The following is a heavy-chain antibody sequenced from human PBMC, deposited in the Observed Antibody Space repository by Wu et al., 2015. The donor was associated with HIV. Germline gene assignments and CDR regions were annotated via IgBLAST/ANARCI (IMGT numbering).Heavy chain of an antibody. V-gene: IGHV1-2*02. CDR1: GYTFTDNY. J-gene: IGHJ3*02. D-gene: IGHD3-22*01. CDR3: VRDLYDTSGTREGDDGFDI. CDR2: INPNSGGA. Sequence: QVQLVQSGAEVKEPGASVKVSCKASGYTFTDNYMHWVRQAPGQGLEWMGWINPNSGGANYAQKFQGRVTMTRNTSITTAYMELSRLRSDDTAVYYCVRDLYDTSGTREGDDGFDIWGPRDKWSPSLQ.